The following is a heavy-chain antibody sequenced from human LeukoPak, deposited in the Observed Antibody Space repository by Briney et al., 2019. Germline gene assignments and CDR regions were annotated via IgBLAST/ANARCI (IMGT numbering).Heavy chain of an antibody. CDR2: TYGRSKWYN. Sequence: SQTLSLTCAISGDSVSSNSAAWDWIRQSPSRGLEWLGRTYGRSKWYNDYAVSVKSRITINPDTSKNQFSLQLNSVTPEDTAVNYCARDTGNIAAHESFDYWGQGTLVTVSS. CDR3: ARDTGNIAAHESFDY. D-gene: IGHD6-13*01. J-gene: IGHJ4*02. CDR1: GDSVSSNSAA. V-gene: IGHV6-1*01.